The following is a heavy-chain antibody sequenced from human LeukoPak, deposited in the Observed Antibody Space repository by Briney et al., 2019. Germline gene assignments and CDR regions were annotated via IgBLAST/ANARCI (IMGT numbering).Heavy chain of an antibody. CDR3: ARGSLYCGGDCYSEFWFDP. CDR1: GYTFTSYD. V-gene: IGHV1-8*01. Sequence: ASVKVSCKASGYTFTSYDINWVRQATGQGLEWMGWMNPNSGNTGYAQKFQGRVTMTRNTSISTAYMELSSLRSEDTAVYYCARGSLYCGGDCYSEFWFDPWGQGTLVTVSS. D-gene: IGHD2-21*02. J-gene: IGHJ5*02. CDR2: MNPNSGNT.